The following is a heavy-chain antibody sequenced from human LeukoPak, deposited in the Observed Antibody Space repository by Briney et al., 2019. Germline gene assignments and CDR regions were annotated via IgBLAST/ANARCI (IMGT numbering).Heavy chain of an antibody. D-gene: IGHD4-23*01. CDR1: GFTFSNYA. Sequence: GGSLRLSCAASGFTFSNYAMNWVHQAPGRGLEWVSAISGSGGSTYYADSVKGRFTISRDNSKNTLFVQMNSLRAEDTAVYYCAKRSGYGGNSNHFDYWGQGTPVTVSS. J-gene: IGHJ4*02. CDR2: ISGSGGST. V-gene: IGHV3-23*01. CDR3: AKRSGYGGNSNHFDY.